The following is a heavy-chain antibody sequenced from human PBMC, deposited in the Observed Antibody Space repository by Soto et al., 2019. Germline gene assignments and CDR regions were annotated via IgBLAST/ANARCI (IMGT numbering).Heavy chain of an antibody. V-gene: IGHV4-31*03. J-gene: IGHJ4*02. CDR3: ARESLAYCGGDCYSSPFDY. CDR2: IHYSGRT. D-gene: IGHD2-21*02. Sequence: QVQLQESGPGLVKPSQTLSLTCTVSGGSISSDDYYWSWIRQHPGKGLEWIGYIHYSGRTFYNPSLKSRVSTSVDTSKGQFSRKLSSVTAADTAVYYCARESLAYCGGDCYSSPFDYWGQGVLVTVSS. CDR1: GGSISSDDYY.